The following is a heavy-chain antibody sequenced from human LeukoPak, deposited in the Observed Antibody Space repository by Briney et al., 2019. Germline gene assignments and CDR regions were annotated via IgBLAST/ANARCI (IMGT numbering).Heavy chain of an antibody. Sequence: GGSLRLSCAASGFTFSSYWMTWVRQAPGKGLEWVANIKQDGSEKYYVDSVKGRFTISRDNAKNSLYLQMNSLRAEDTAVYYCARSIPYGTTWYGRSDYWGQGTLVTVSS. D-gene: IGHD6-13*01. CDR3: ARSIPYGTTWYGRSDY. CDR2: IKQDGSEK. V-gene: IGHV3-7*01. CDR1: GFTFSSYW. J-gene: IGHJ4*02.